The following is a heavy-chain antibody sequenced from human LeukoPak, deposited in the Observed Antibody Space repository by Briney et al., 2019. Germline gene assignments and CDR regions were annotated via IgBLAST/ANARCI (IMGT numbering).Heavy chain of an antibody. V-gene: IGHV1-2*02. Sequence: ASVKVSCKASGYTFTGYYMHWVRQAPGQGLEWMGWINPNSGGTNYAQKFQGRVTMTRDTSISTAYMELSRLRSDDTAVYYCARDRSGCCTNGVCSSHPYYYYYYMDVWGKGTTVTVSS. CDR1: GYTFTGYY. CDR2: INPNSGGT. D-gene: IGHD2-8*01. CDR3: ARDRSGCCTNGVCSSHPYYYYYYMDV. J-gene: IGHJ6*03.